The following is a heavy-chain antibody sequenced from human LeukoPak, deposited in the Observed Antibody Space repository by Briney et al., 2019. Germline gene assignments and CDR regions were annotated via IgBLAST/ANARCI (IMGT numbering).Heavy chain of an antibody. CDR2: IYAGDSDT. D-gene: IGHD3-22*01. CDR1: GYSFTNYW. CDR3: AKLEHYYDTSGQIDY. Sequence: GESLKISCKGSGYSFTNYWIGWVRQMPGKGLEWMGIIYAGDSDTRYSPSFQGQVTISADKSISTAYLQWSSLKASDTAIYYCAKLEHYYDTSGQIDYWGQGTLVTVSS. V-gene: IGHV5-51*01. J-gene: IGHJ4*02.